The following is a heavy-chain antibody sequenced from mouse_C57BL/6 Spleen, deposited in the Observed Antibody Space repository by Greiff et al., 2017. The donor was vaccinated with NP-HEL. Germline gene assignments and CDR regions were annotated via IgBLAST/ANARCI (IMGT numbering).Heavy chain of an antibody. CDR3: ASSGPYYFDY. CDR2: IDPEDGET. V-gene: IGHV14-2*01. J-gene: IGHJ2*01. Sequence: EVKLMESGAELVKPGASVKLSCTASGFNINDYYMHWVKQRTEQGLEWIGRIDPEDGETKYDPKFQGKATITADTSSNTAYLQLSSLTSEDTAVYYCASSGPYYFDYWGQGTTLTVAS. CDR1: GFNINDYY.